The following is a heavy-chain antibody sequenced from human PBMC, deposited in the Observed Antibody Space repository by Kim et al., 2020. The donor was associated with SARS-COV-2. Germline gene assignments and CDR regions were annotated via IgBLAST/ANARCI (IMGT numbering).Heavy chain of an antibody. CDR3: ARYQLLLDQYYYYGMDV. Sequence: SQTLSLTCAISGDSVSSNSAAWNWIRQSPSRGLEWLGRTYYRSKWYNDYAVSVKSRITINPDTSKNQFSLQLNSVTPEDTSVYYCARYQLLLDQYYYYGMDVWGQGTTVTVSS. J-gene: IGHJ6*02. V-gene: IGHV6-1*01. D-gene: IGHD2-2*01. CDR2: TYYRSKWYN. CDR1: GDSVSSNSAA.